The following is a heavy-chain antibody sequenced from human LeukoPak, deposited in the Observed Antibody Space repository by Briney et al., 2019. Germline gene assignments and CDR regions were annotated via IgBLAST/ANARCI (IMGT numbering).Heavy chain of an antibody. Sequence: PGGSLRLSCAASGFTFSSYGMHWVRQAPGKGLEWVAVISYDGSNKYYADSVKGRFTISRDNSKNTLYLEVSTLRAEDTAVYYCTRNPEMQYWFDPWGQGTLVTVSS. D-gene: IGHD2/OR15-2a*01. V-gene: IGHV3-30*03. J-gene: IGHJ5*02. CDR2: ISYDGSNK. CDR3: TRNPEMQYWFDP. CDR1: GFTFSSYG.